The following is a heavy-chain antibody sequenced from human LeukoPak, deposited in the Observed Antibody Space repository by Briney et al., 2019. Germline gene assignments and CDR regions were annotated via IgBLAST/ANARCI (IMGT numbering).Heavy chain of an antibody. CDR1: GYTFTGYY. V-gene: IGHV1-2*06. D-gene: IGHD2-2*01. CDR2: INPNSGGT. CDR3: ARDYCSSTSCLFDY. Sequence: ASVKVSCKASGYTFTGYYMHWVRQAPGQGLEWMGRINPNSGGTNYAQRFQGRVTMTRDTSISTAYMELSRLRSDDTAVYYCARDYCSSTSCLFDYWGQGTLVTVSS. J-gene: IGHJ4*02.